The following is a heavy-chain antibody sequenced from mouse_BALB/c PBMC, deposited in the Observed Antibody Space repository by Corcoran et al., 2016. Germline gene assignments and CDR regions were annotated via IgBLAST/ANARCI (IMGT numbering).Heavy chain of an antibody. J-gene: IGHJ2*01. CDR1: GYTVTDNV. CDR3: ASPYYFDY. V-gene: IGHV1-81*01. CDR2: IYPGSGST. Sequence: QVKLQQTGPELVKPGASVKMSCKASGYTVTDNVTSWVKQKTGQGLEWIGEIYPGSGSTYYNEKFKGKATLTADKSSNTAYMQLSSLTSEDSVVYFCASPYYFDYLGQGTTLSVSS.